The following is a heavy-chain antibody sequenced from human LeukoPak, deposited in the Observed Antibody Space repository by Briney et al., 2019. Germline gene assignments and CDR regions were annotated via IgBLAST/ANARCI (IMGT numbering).Heavy chain of an antibody. J-gene: IGHJ4*02. CDR3: ARDSTTAMVADY. CDR2: IIPILGIA. V-gene: IGHV1-69*04. CDR1: GYTFTSYD. Sequence: SVKVSCKASGYTFTSYDISWVRQAPGQGLEWMGRIIPILGIANYAQKFQGRVTITADKSTSTAYMELSSLRSEDTAVYYCARDSTTAMVADYWGQGTLVTVSS. D-gene: IGHD5-18*01.